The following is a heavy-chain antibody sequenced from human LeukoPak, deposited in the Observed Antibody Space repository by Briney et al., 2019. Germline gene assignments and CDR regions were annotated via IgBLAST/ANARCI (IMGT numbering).Heavy chain of an antibody. Sequence: GGSLRLSCAASGFTFDDYAMHWVRQAPGKGLEWASGISWNSGSIGYADSVKGRFTISRDNAKNSLYLQMNSLRAEDTALYYCAKGFLWFGELLGAFDIWGQGTMVTVSS. CDR1: GFTFDDYA. CDR2: ISWNSGSI. D-gene: IGHD3-10*01. CDR3: AKGFLWFGELLGAFDI. V-gene: IGHV3-9*01. J-gene: IGHJ3*02.